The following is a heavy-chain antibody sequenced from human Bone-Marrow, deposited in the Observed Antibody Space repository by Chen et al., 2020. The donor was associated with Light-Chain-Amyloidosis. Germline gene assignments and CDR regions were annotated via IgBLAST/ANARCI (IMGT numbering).Heavy chain of an antibody. CDR2: INSDGVSL. Sequence: EVQLVESGGGLVQPGGSLTLSCAASGFTLSSSWMHWVRQAPGQGLVWVSRINSDGVSLNYADSVKGRFTVSRDNAKNTLYLQMNSLRAEDTAVYYCARLRSGTGYYTGDYYYGMDVWGQGTTVTVSS. D-gene: IGHD3-9*01. CDR3: ARLRSGTGYYTGDYYYGMDV. CDR1: GFTLSSSW. J-gene: IGHJ6*02. V-gene: IGHV3-74*01.